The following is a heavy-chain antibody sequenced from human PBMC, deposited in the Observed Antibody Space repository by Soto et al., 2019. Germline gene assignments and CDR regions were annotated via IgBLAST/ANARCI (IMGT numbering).Heavy chain of an antibody. D-gene: IGHD3-10*01. CDR1: GGTFGNHG. CDR3: ARDREDGSGTKYNWFDS. J-gene: IGHJ5*01. V-gene: IGHV1-69*13. Sequence: SVKVSCKASGGTFGNHGISWLRQAPGQGLEWMGGTIPIFDTPHYAQKFRDRVTITADATSTAYMELTSLTSEDTATYYCARDREDGSGTKYNWFDSWGQGTLVTVSS. CDR2: TIPIFDTP.